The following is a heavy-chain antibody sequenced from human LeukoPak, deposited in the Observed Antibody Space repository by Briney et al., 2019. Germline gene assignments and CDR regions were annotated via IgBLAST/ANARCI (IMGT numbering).Heavy chain of an antibody. Sequence: ASVKVSCKASGYIFTNYYMHWVRQAPGQGLEWMGIINTSGGSTSSARKFQGRVTMTRDTSTSTVYMELSSLRSEDTALYYCARDAFLSGSLSPIDYWGQGTLVTVSS. CDR3: ARDAFLSGSLSPIDY. D-gene: IGHD5-12*01. CDR1: GYIFTNYY. J-gene: IGHJ4*02. V-gene: IGHV1-46*01. CDR2: INTSGGST.